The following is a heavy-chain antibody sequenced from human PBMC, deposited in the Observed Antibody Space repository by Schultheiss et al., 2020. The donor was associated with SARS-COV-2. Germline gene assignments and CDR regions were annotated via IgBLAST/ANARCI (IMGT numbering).Heavy chain of an antibody. CDR2: IASGSGYI. Sequence: GGSLRLSCAVSGFTVSDYYMDWVRQAPGKGLEWVSSIASGSGYIYYADSMKGRFTISRENAKNSLYLQMNSLRAGDTAVYYCARDHSSSLDYWGQGTLVTVS. D-gene: IGHD6-13*01. V-gene: IGHV3-21*01. CDR1: GFTVSDYY. J-gene: IGHJ4*02. CDR3: ARDHSSSLDY.